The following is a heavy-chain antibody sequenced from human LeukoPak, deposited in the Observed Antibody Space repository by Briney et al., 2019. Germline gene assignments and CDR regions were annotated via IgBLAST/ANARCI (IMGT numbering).Heavy chain of an antibody. CDR3: ASDLAVAGTRCGAFDI. V-gene: IGHV4-59*01. Sequence: SETLSLTCTVSGGSISSYYWSWIRQPPGKGLEWIGYLYYSGSTNYNPSLKSRVTISVDTSKNQFSLKLSSVTAADTAVYYCASDLAVAGTRCGAFDIWGQGTLVTVSS. D-gene: IGHD6-19*01. J-gene: IGHJ3*02. CDR2: LYYSGST. CDR1: GGSISSYY.